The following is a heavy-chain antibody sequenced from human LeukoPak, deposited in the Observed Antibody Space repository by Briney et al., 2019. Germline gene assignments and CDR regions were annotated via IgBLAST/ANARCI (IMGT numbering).Heavy chain of an antibody. CDR1: GYTFTSYG. D-gene: IGHD3-10*01. CDR2: MNPNSGNT. CDR3: ARESFGEYYNWFDP. V-gene: IGHV1-8*03. Sequence: ASVKVSCKASGYTFTSYGISWVRQATGQGLEWMGWMNPNSGNTGYAQKFQGRVTITRNTSISTAYMELSSLRSEDTAVYYCARESFGEYYNWFDPWGQGTLVTVSS. J-gene: IGHJ5*02.